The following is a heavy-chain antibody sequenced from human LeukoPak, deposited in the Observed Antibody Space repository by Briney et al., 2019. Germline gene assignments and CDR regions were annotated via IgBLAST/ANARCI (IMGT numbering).Heavy chain of an antibody. CDR3: ARTRAGIQAGFDY. Sequence: PGGSLRLSCAASGFTFSSYWMSWVRQAPGKGLEWVANIKQDGSEKYYVDSVKGRFTISRDNAKNSLYLQMNSLRVEDTAVYYCARTRAGIQAGFDYWGQGTLVTVSS. J-gene: IGHJ4*02. CDR2: IKQDGSEK. V-gene: IGHV3-7*01. CDR1: GFTFSSYW. D-gene: IGHD1-1*01.